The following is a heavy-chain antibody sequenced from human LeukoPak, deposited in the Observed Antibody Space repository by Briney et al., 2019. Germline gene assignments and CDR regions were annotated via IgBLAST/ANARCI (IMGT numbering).Heavy chain of an antibody. CDR2: INTTNGNT. D-gene: IGHD6-19*01. J-gene: IGHJ6*04. Sequence: GASVKVSCKASGYTFTSYAINWVRQLPGQSPEWLGCINTTNGNTEFSQKFQGRLTITTDTSAGTAYMDLRSLESEDTAVYYCARAEMRSGWYGVSSAYYYCPVDIWGKGTTVTVSS. CDR1: GYTFTSYA. V-gene: IGHV1-3*04. CDR3: ARAEMRSGWYGVSSAYYYCPVDI.